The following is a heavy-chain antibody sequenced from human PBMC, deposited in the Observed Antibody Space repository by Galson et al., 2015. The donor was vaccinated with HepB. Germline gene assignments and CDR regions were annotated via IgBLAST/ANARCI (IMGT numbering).Heavy chain of an antibody. Sequence: SLRLSCAASGFTFSNYGMHWVRQAPGKGLEWVAVISYDGSNKYYADSVKGRFTISRDNSKNTLYLQMNSLRAEDTAVYYCAKGGMSGTGFQHWGQGTLVTVSS. CDR1: GFTFSNYG. CDR3: AKGGMSGTGFQH. V-gene: IGHV3-30*18. CDR2: ISYDGSNK. J-gene: IGHJ1*01. D-gene: IGHD3-10*01.